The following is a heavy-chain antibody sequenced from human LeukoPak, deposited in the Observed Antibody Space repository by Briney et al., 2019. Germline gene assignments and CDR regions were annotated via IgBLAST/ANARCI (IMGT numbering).Heavy chain of an antibody. J-gene: IGHJ5*02. D-gene: IGHD3-22*01. CDR1: GGSISSSSYH. CDR2: NYYSRST. CDR3: ARLSAYYYDSSGSPLAWFDP. V-gene: IGHV4-39*07. Sequence: SETLSLTCTVSGGSISSSSYHWGWIPQPPGKGLEWIGRNYYSRSTYYHPSLKSRVTISVDTSKTHFSLKLSSVTAGDTAVYYCARLSAYYYDSSGSPLAWFDPWGQGTLVTVSS.